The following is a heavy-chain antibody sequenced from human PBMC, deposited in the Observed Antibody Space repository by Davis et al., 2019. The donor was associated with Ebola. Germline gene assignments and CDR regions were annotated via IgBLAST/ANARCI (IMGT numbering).Heavy chain of an antibody. CDR1: GGTFSSYT. CDR2: IIPILGIA. D-gene: IGHD3-3*01. Sequence: SVKVSCKASGGTFSSYTISWVRQAPGQGLEWMGRIIPILGIANYAQKFQGRVTMTRENSMSTAYMELSSLRSEDTAVYFCARIGYDFWSGFDYWGQGTLVTVSS. CDR3: ARIGYDFWSGFDY. V-gene: IGHV1-69*02. J-gene: IGHJ4*02.